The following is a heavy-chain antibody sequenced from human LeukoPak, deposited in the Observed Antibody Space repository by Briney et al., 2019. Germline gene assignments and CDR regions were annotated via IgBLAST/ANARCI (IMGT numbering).Heavy chain of an antibody. D-gene: IGHD1-1*01. J-gene: IGHJ5*02. CDR2: INPNNGRT. CDR1: GYTFSDFF. CDR3: VRERDASGTTRFDP. V-gene: IGHV1-2*02. Sequence: ASVKVSCKASGYTFSDFFIHWVRQAPGQGPEWMAWINPNNGRTYSAQRFQGRVAVTRDTSLSTVFLELNSLTSDDAATYYCVRERDASGTTRFDPWGQGTVVTVSS.